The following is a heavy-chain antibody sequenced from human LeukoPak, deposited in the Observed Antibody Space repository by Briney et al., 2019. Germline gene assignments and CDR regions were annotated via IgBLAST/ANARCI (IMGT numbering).Heavy chain of an antibody. CDR3: ARLGPAACFDY. CDR1: GGSISSYY. V-gene: IGHV4-4*07. J-gene: IGHJ4*02. D-gene: IGHD2-2*01. CDR2: IYTSGST. Sequence: PSETLSLTCTVSGGSISSYYWIWLRQPAGKGLEWIGRIYTSGSTNYNPSLKSRVTMSVDTSKDQFSLKLSSVTAADTAVYYCARLGPAACFDYWGQGTLVTVSS.